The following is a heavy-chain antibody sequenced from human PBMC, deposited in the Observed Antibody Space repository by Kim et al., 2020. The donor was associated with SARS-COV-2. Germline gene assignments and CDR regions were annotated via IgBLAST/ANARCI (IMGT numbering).Heavy chain of an antibody. D-gene: IGHD3-10*01. V-gene: IGHV5-51*01. J-gene: IGHJ4*02. CDR3: ARRLYGSGSYYWAFDY. CDR1: GYSFTSYW. Sequence: GESLKISCKGSGYSFTSYWIGWVRQMPGKGLEWMGIIYPGDSDTRYSPSFQGQVTISSDKSIRTAYLQWSSLKASDTAMYYCARRLYGSGSYYWAFDYWGQGTLVTVSS. CDR2: IYPGDSDT.